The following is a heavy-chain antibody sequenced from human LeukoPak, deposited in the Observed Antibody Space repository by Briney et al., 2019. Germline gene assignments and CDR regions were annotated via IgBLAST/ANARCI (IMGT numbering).Heavy chain of an antibody. V-gene: IGHV4-34*01. CDR3: ASRRYYDFWSGYYSDYGMDV. Sequence: SETLSLTCAVYGGSFSGYYWSWIRQPPGKGLEWIGEINHSGSTNYNLSLKSRVTISVDTSKNQFSLKLSSVTAADTAVYYCASRRYYDFWSGYYSDYGMDVWGQGTTVTVSS. J-gene: IGHJ6*02. D-gene: IGHD3-3*01. CDR1: GGSFSGYY. CDR2: INHSGST.